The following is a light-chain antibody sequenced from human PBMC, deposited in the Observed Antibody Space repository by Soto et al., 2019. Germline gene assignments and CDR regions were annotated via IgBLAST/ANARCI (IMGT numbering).Light chain of an antibody. CDR1: QSISSW. Sequence: DIQMTQSPSTLSASVGDRVTLTCRASQSISSWLAWYQQKPGKAPKLLIYAASTLQSGVPSRFSGSGSGTDFTLTISSLQPEDFATYYCQQLNSYPRITFGQGTRLEIK. CDR3: QQLNSYPRIT. CDR2: AAS. V-gene: IGKV1-5*01. J-gene: IGKJ5*01.